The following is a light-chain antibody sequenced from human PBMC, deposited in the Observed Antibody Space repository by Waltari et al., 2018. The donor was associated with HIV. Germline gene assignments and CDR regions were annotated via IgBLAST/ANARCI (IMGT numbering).Light chain of an antibody. CDR1: SSNIGSNT. CDR3: AAWDDSLNGYV. V-gene: IGLV1-44*01. CDR2: SGI. Sequence: QSVLTQPPSASGTPGQRVTISCSGSSSNIGSNTVNWYQQLPGTAPKPINYSGIQRPSGVPDRFSGSKSDTSASLAISGLQSEDEADYYCAAWDDSLNGYVFGTGTKVTVL. J-gene: IGLJ1*01.